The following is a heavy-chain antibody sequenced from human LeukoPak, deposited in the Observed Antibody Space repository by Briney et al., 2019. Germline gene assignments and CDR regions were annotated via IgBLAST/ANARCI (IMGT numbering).Heavy chain of an antibody. D-gene: IGHD1-26*01. V-gene: IGHV3-30-3*01. Sequence: RPGGSLRLSCAASGFTFSSYAMHWVRQAPGKGLEWVAVISYDGSNKYYADSVKGRFTISRDNSKNTLYLQMNSLRAEDTAVYYCATDRNSGKYYDYWGQGTLVTVSS. CDR3: ATDRNSGKYYDY. CDR2: ISYDGSNK. J-gene: IGHJ4*02. CDR1: GFTFSSYA.